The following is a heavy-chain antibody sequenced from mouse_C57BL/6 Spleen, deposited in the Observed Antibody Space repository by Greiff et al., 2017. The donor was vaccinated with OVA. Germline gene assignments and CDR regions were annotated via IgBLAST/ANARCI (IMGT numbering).Heavy chain of an antibody. CDR1: GYTFTDYE. D-gene: IGHD2-10*02. CDR2: IDPETGGT. Sequence: VQLQQSGAELVRPGASVTLSCKASGYTFTDYEMHWVKQTPVHGLEWIGAIDPETGGTAYNQKFKGKAILTADKSSSTAYMELRSLTSEDSAVYYCTRSSLGPFAYWGQGTLVTVSA. CDR3: TRSSLGPFAY. J-gene: IGHJ3*01. V-gene: IGHV1-15*01.